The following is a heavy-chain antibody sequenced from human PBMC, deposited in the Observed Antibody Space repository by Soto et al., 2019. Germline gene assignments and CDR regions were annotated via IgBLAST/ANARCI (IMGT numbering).Heavy chain of an antibody. CDR1: GYTFTSYG. D-gene: IGHD6-19*01. V-gene: IGHV1-18*01. CDR2: ISAYNGNI. Sequence: QVQLVQSGAEVKKPGASVKVSCKASGYTFTSYGISWVRQAPGQGLEWMGWISAYNGNIKYARKLQGRVTMTTDTCTSSAYMDLRSLRSDDTDVYYCARDHAIGLVDYWCQGTLVTDSS. J-gene: IGHJ4*02. CDR3: ARDHAIGLVDY.